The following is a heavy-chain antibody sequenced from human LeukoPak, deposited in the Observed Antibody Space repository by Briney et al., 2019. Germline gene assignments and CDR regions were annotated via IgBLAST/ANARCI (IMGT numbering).Heavy chain of an antibody. J-gene: IGHJ3*02. CDR1: GYTFTGYY. Sequence: VASVKVSCKASGYTFTGYYMHWVRQAPGQGLEWMGWINPNSGGTNYAQKFQGRVTMTRDTSISTAYMELSRLRSDDTAVYYCARVTLFTIFGVAQYAFDIWGQGSMVTVSS. D-gene: IGHD3-3*01. CDR3: ARVTLFTIFGVAQYAFDI. CDR2: INPNSGGT. V-gene: IGHV1-2*02.